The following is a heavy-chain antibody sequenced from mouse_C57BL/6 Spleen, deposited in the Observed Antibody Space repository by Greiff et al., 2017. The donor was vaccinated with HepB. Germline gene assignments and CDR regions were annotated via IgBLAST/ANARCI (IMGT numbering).Heavy chain of an antibody. Sequence: EVQLVESEGGLVQPGSSMKLSCTASGFTFSDYYMAWVRQVPEKGLEWVANINYDGSSTYYLDSLKSRFIISRDNAKNILYLQMSSLKSEDTATYYCARAGGRGYFDYWGQGTTLTVSS. V-gene: IGHV5-16*01. CDR1: GFTFSDYY. J-gene: IGHJ2*01. CDR2: INYDGSST. CDR3: ARAGGRGYFDY.